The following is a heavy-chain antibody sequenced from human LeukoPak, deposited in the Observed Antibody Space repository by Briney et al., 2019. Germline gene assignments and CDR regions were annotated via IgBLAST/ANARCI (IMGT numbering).Heavy chain of an antibody. Sequence: SETLSLTCTVSGGSISSSSYYWGWIRQPPGKGLEWIGSIYYSGSTYYNPSLKSRVTISVDTSKNQFSLKLSSVTAADTAVYYCARDTVVAGMVDAFDIWGQGTMVTVSS. J-gene: IGHJ3*02. CDR3: ARDTVVAGMVDAFDI. CDR1: GGSISSSSYY. V-gene: IGHV4-39*02. D-gene: IGHD6-19*01. CDR2: IYYSGST.